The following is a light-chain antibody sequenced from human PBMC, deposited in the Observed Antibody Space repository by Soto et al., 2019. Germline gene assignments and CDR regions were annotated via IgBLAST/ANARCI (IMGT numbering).Light chain of an antibody. CDR1: QSVNSNY. V-gene: IGKV3-20*01. Sequence: EIVLTQSPGTLSLSPGHRATLSCRASQSVNSNYLAWYQRKPGQAPRLLIYGASNRATDIPYRFSASGSGTDFTLTITRLEAEDFAVYYCQQYDRTPTTFGQGTKVEVK. J-gene: IGKJ1*01. CDR3: QQYDRTPTT. CDR2: GAS.